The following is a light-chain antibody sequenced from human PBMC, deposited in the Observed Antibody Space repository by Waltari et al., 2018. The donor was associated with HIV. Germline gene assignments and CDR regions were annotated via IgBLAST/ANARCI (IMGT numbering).Light chain of an antibody. V-gene: IGLV3-25*03. CDR1: ILPKQY. CDR2: KYS. J-gene: IGLJ7*01. Sequence: SYELTQPPSVSVSPGQTASITCSGDILPKQYAYWYQQKPGQAPVVVTYKYSERPSGIPARFSGSSSGTTVTLTISGVQAEDEADYYCQSADSSGTYAVFGGGTQLTVL. CDR3: QSADSSGTYAV.